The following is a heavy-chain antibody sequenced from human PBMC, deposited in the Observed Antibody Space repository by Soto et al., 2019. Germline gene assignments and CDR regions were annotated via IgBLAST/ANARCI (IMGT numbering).Heavy chain of an antibody. Sequence: QVQLVESGGGVVQPGRSLRLSCAASGFNFNNYGXHWVRQAPGKGLEWVAVIWNDGNGYYYANSVKGRFTISRDNSKNTLFLQMSSLRAEDTAVYYCARRQISPPTRGAASARGGMDVWGQGTTVTVSS. J-gene: IGHJ6*02. V-gene: IGHV3-33*01. CDR3: ARRQISPPTRGAASARGGMDV. CDR2: IWNDGNGY. CDR1: GFNFNNYG. D-gene: IGHD6-13*01.